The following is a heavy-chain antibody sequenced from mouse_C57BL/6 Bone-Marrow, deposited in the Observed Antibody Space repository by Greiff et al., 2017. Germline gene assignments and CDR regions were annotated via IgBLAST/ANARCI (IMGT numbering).Heavy chain of an antibody. V-gene: IGHV5-6*02. CDR2: ISSGGSYT. CDR1: GFTFSSYG. CDR3: ARHAGFAY. Sequence: KLVESGGDLVKPGGSLKLSCAASGFTFSSYGMSWVRQTPDKRLEWVATISSGGSYTYYPDSVKGRFTISRDNAKNTLYLQMSSLKSEDTAMYYCARHAGFAYWGQGTLVTVSA. J-gene: IGHJ3*01.